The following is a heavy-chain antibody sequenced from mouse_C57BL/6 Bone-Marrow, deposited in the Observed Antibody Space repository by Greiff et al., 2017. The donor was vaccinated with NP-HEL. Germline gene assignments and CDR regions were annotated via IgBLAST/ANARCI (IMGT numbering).Heavy chain of an antibody. CDR2: IDPSDSYT. D-gene: IGHD1-1*01. V-gene: IGHV1-69*01. CDR3: ARDGYYGSSYRYAMDY. Sequence: QVQLKQPGAELVMPGASVKLSCKASGYTFTSYWMHWVKQRPGQGLEWIGEIDPSDSYTNYNQKFKGKSTLTVDKSSSTAYMQLSSLTSEDSAVYYCARDGYYGSSYRYAMDYWGQGTSVTVSS. J-gene: IGHJ4*01. CDR1: GYTFTSYW.